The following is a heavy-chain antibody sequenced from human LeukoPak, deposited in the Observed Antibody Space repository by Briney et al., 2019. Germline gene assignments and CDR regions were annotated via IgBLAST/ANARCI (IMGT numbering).Heavy chain of an antibody. CDR3: ARAPFCGVDCPPTIDY. Sequence: ASVKVSCKASGYTFTGSYMHWVRQAPGQGLEWMGWINPDSGGTDSAQKFRGGVTMTRDTSISAGYMDLSGLTSDDTAVYYCARAPFCGVDCPPTIDYWGQGTLVTVSS. J-gene: IGHJ4*02. D-gene: IGHD2-21*02. CDR2: INPDSGGT. CDR1: GYTFTGSY. V-gene: IGHV1-2*02.